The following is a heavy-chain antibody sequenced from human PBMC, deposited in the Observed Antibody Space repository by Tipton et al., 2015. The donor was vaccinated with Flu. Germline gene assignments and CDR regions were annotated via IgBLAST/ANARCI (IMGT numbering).Heavy chain of an antibody. CDR1: GGSISGGYY. CDR2: IYYSGGT. D-gene: IGHD3-10*02. CDR3: ARHTGDSVRGVIDY. J-gene: IGHJ4*02. V-gene: IGHV4-31*03. Sequence: TLSLTCTVSGGSISGGYYWSWIRQHPGKGLEWIGYIYYSGGTFYNPSLKSRITISVDTSKNQFSLRLSSVTAADTAVYYCARHTGDSVRGVIDYWGQGTLVTVSS.